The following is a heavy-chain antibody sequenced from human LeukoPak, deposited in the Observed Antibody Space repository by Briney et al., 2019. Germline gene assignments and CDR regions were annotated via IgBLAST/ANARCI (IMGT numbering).Heavy chain of an antibody. CDR2: ISWNSGSI. CDR1: GFTFDDYA. Sequence: PGRSLRLSCAASGFTFDDYAMHWVRQAPGNGLEWVSGISWNSGSIGYADSVKGRFTISRDNAKNSLYLQMNSLRAEDTALYYCAKDMTATVTTPDWWGQGTLVTVSS. V-gene: IGHV3-9*01. D-gene: IGHD4-17*01. J-gene: IGHJ4*02. CDR3: AKDMTATVTTPDW.